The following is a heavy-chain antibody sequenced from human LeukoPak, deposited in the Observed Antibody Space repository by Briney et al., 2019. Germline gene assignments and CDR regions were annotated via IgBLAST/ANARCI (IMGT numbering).Heavy chain of an antibody. CDR1: GGTFSSYA. V-gene: IGHV1-69*13. CDR3: ARDRIAGRLNAFDI. J-gene: IGHJ3*02. CDR2: IIPILGTA. Sequence: SVKVSCKSSGGTFSSYAISWVRQAPGQGLEWMGGIIPILGTANYAQKFQGRVTITADESTSTAYMELSSLRSEDTAVYYCARDRIAGRLNAFDIWGQGTMVTVSS. D-gene: IGHD6-13*01.